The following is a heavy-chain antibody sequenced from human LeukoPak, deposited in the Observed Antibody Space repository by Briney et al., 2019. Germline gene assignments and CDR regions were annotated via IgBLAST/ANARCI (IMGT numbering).Heavy chain of an antibody. Sequence: QTGGSLRLSCAVSGFTVSSNYMSWVRQAPGKGLEWVSLIYSGGSTYYADSVKGRFTISRDNSKNTLYLQMNSLRVEDTAVYYCARVGYTGTWYSSPPFDYWGQGTLVTVSS. CDR3: ARVGYTGTWYSSPPFDY. D-gene: IGHD6-13*01. J-gene: IGHJ4*02. CDR2: IYSGGST. V-gene: IGHV3-66*01. CDR1: GFTVSSNY.